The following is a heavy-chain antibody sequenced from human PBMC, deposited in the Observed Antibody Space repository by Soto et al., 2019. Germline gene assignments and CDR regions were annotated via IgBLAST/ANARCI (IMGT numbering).Heavy chain of an antibody. D-gene: IGHD2-2*01. CDR3: ARDGSRVPAAMAFDP. J-gene: IGHJ5*02. CDR1: GYTFISYA. V-gene: IGHV1-3*01. Sequence: GASVKVSCKASGYTFISYAMHWVRDAPGQRLEWMGWINAGNGNTKYSQKFQGRVTITRDTSASTAHIELSSLRSEATAVYSCARDGSRVPAAMAFDPWGQGTLVTLSS. CDR2: INAGNGNT.